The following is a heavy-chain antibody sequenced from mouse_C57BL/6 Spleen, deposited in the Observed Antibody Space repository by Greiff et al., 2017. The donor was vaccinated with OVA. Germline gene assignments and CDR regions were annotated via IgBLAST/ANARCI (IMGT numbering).Heavy chain of an antibody. J-gene: IGHJ1*03. CDR2: ISSGGSYI. Sequence: EVQLVESGGDLVKPGGSLKLSCAASGFTFSSYGMSWVRQTPDKRLEWVATISSGGSYIYYPDSVKGRFTISRDNAKNTLYLQMSSLKSEDTAMYYCARKDYGSSDWYFDVWGTGTTVTVSS. D-gene: IGHD1-1*01. CDR1: GFTFSSYG. CDR3: ARKDYGSSDWYFDV. V-gene: IGHV5-6*01.